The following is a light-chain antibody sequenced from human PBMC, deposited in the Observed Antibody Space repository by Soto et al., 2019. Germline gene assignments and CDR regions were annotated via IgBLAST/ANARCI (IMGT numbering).Light chain of an antibody. CDR2: GAS. CDR3: QQSHSVPLT. Sequence: DIQMTQSPSSLSASVGDRVTITCRASQPINKFLNWFQHKPGEAPKRLIYGASILQDGVPSRFSGSGSGTDYTPTISGLQTEDFGTYYCQQSHSVPLTFGGGTKVDIK. J-gene: IGKJ4*01. CDR1: QPINKF. V-gene: IGKV1-39*01.